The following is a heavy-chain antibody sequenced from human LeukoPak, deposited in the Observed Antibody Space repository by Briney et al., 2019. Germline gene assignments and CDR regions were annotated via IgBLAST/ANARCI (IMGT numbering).Heavy chain of an antibody. V-gene: IGHV3-7*01. CDR3: ARDLVTMVRGVIYYYYSMDV. CDR1: GFTFSTYW. J-gene: IGHJ6*02. CDR2: IKQDGSEK. D-gene: IGHD3-10*01. Sequence: GGSLRLSCAASGFTFSTYWMTWVRQAPGKGREWVANIKQDGSEKYYVDSVKGRFTISRDNAKNSLYLQMNSLRAEDTAVYYCARDLVTMVRGVIYYYYSMDVWGQGTTVTVSS.